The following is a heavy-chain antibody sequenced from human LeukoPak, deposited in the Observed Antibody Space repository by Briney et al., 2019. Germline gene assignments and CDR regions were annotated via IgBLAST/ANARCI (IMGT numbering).Heavy chain of an antibody. V-gene: IGHV6-1*01. CDR2: TFYRSKWYN. CDR3: ARETSSSTWGFDY. J-gene: IGHJ4*02. CDR1: GDSVSSNSAA. D-gene: IGHD6-6*01. Sequence: SQTLSLTCAISGDSVSSNSAAWNWIRQSPSRGLEWLGRTFYRSKWYNDYAASVKSRVTVNPDTSKNQFSLQLNSVTPEDTAMYHCARETSSSTWGFDYWGQGTLVTVSS.